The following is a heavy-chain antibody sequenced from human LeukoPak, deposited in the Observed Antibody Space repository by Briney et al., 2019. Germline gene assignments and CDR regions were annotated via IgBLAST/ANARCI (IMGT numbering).Heavy chain of an antibody. Sequence: GESLKISCKGSGYSFTSYWIAWVRQMPGKGLEWMGIIYPSDSDTRYSPSFQGQVTISADKSISTAYLQWSSLKASDTAMYYCARRKYYYGSGSYSTRFDIWGQGTMVTVSS. CDR1: GYSFTSYW. V-gene: IGHV5-51*01. D-gene: IGHD3-10*01. CDR2: IYPSDSDT. CDR3: ARRKYYYGSGSYSTRFDI. J-gene: IGHJ3*02.